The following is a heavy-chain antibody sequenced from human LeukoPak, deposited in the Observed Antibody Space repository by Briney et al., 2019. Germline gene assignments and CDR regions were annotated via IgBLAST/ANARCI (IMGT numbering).Heavy chain of an antibody. J-gene: IGHJ6*02. CDR1: GFTFDDYA. Sequence: GGSLRLSCAASGFTFDDYAMHWVRQAPGKGLEWVSGISWNSGSIGYADSVKGRFTISRDNAKNSLYLQMNRLRAEDTALYYCAKDMGDYYDSSGYYRSHYYGMDVWGQGTTVTVSS. D-gene: IGHD3-22*01. CDR3: AKDMGDYYDSSGYYRSHYYGMDV. CDR2: ISWNSGSI. V-gene: IGHV3-9*01.